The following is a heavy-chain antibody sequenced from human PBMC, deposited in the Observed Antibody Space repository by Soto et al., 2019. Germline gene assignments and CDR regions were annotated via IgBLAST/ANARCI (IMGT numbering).Heavy chain of an antibody. D-gene: IGHD2-15*01. CDR3: AREFAVGVVVAALIHDAFDI. CDR2: ISYDGSNK. J-gene: IGHJ3*02. V-gene: IGHV3-30-3*01. Sequence: QVQLVESGGGVVQPGRSLRLSCAASGFTFSSYAMHWVRQAPGKGLECVAVISYDGSNKYYADSVKGRFTISRDNSKNTLYLQMSSLGAEDTAVYYCAREFAVGVVVAALIHDAFDIWGQGRMVTVSS. CDR1: GFTFSSYA.